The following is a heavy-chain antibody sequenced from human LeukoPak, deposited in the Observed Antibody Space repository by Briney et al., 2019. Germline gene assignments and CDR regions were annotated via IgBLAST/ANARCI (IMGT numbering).Heavy chain of an antibody. Sequence: GGSLRLSCAASTFTFSSYAMSWVRQAPGKGLEWVSAISAGADSTYYADSVQGRFTISRDNSKNTLFLQMNSLRAEDTALYYCATRLTADSYEASDIWGQGTMVTVSS. J-gene: IGHJ3*02. CDR3: ATRLTADSYEASDI. D-gene: IGHD6-13*01. CDR1: TFTFSSYA. CDR2: ISAGADST. V-gene: IGHV3-23*01.